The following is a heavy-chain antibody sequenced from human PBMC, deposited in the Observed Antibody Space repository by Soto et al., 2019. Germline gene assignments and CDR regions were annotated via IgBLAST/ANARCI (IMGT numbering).Heavy chain of an antibody. CDR1: GFTFSSYW. J-gene: IGHJ6*02. Sequence: EVQLVESGGGLVQPGGSLRLSCAASGFTFSSYWMSWVRQAPGKGLEWVANIKQDGSEKYYVDSVKGRFTISRDNAKNYQYLQMDSLRAEHKAVYYCAREMVVVIRDDYYYGMDVWGQGTTVTVS. D-gene: IGHD3-22*01. V-gene: IGHV3-7*01. CDR2: IKQDGSEK. CDR3: AREMVVVIRDDYYYGMDV.